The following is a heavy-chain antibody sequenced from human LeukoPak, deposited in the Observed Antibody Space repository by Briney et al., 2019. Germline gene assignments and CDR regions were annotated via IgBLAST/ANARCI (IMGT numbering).Heavy chain of an antibody. Sequence: GGSLRLSCAASGFTFGSYAMSWIRQAPGKGLEWVSGISGSGGTTYYADSVKGRFTISRDNSKSTLYLQMNSLRAEDTAVYYCAKGCGGDCYPKMDYWGQGTLVTVSS. CDR1: GFTFGSYA. CDR3: AKGCGGDCYPKMDY. V-gene: IGHV3-23*01. J-gene: IGHJ4*02. D-gene: IGHD2-21*02. CDR2: ISGSGGTT.